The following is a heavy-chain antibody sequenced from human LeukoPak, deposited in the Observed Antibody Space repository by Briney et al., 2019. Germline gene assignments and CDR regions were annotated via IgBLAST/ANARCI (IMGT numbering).Heavy chain of an antibody. D-gene: IGHD5-12*01. CDR1: GFTFSSYW. CDR2: IKQDGSEK. J-gene: IGHJ4*02. CDR3: VGGSGY. V-gene: IGHV3-7*01. Sequence: GGSLRLSCVASGFTFSSYWVNWVRQAPGKGLEWVANIKQDGSEKYYVDSVKGRFTISRDNAKNSLYLQMNSLRAEDTAIYYCVGGSGYWGQGTLVTVSP.